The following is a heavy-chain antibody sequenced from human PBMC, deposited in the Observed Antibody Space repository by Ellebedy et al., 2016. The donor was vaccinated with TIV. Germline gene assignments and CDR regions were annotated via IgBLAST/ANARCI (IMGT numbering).Heavy chain of an antibody. J-gene: IGHJ5*02. CDR3: ARWFGELLYVRWFDP. Sequence: SETLSLTCTVSGGSMTRSSYYWGWIRQPPGKGLEWIGSIYYSGSTDYNPSLKSRVTISADTSKNQISLRLSSVTAADTAVYYCARWFGELLYVRWFDPWGQGTLVTVSS. CDR2: IYYSGST. D-gene: IGHD3-10*01. V-gene: IGHV4-39*01. CDR1: GGSMTRSSYY.